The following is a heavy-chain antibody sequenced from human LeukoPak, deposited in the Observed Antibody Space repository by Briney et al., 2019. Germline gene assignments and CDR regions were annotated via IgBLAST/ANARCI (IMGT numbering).Heavy chain of an antibody. V-gene: IGHV4-61*02. CDR2: IYTSGST. D-gene: IGHD3-10*01. J-gene: IGHJ6*02. Sequence: PSETLSLTCTVSGGSISSGSYYWSWIRQPAGKGLEWVGRIYTSGSTNYNPSLKSRVTISVDTSKNQFSLKLSSVTAADTAVYYCGRGVIYYYGMDVWGQGTTVTVSS. CDR3: GRGVIYYYGMDV. CDR1: GGSISSGSYY.